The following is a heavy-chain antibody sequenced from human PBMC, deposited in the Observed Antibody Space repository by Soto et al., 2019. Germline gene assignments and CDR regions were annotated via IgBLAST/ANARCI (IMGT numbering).Heavy chain of an antibody. CDR2: IHSDGSST. Sequence: EVQLVESGGGLVQPGESLRLSCAASGFTFSYYWMHWVRQAPGKGPVWVSRIHSDGSSTTYADSVKGRFTISRDNARNKVYLQMNSLRAEDTAVYYCARGDRGAFDLWGQGTVLTVSS. J-gene: IGHJ3*01. D-gene: IGHD1-26*01. V-gene: IGHV3-74*01. CDR3: ARGDRGAFDL. CDR1: GFTFSYYW.